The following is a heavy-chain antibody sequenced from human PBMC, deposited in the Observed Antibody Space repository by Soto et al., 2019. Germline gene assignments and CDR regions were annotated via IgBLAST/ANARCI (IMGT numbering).Heavy chain of an antibody. J-gene: IGHJ4*02. V-gene: IGHV4-30-4*01. CDR3: ARGAPNYGGNSENYFDY. CDR1: GGSISSGDYY. Sequence: SETLSLTCTVSGGSISSGDYYWSWIRQPPGKGLEWIGYMYYRGSTYYNPSLKSRVTISVDTSKNQFSLKLSSVTAADTAVYYCARGAPNYGGNSENYFDYWGQGALVTVS. CDR2: MYYRGST. D-gene: IGHD4-17*01.